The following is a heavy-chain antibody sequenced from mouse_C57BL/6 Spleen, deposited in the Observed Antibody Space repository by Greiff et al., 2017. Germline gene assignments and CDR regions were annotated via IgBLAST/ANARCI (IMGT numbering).Heavy chain of an antibody. CDR1: GYTFTSYG. CDR3: ARPYDGFDY. V-gene: IGHV1-81*01. Sequence: VQLVESGAELARPGASVKLSCKASGYTFTSYGISWVKQRTGQGLEWIGEIYPRSGNTYYNEKFKGKATLTADKYSSTAYMELRSLTSEDSAVYFCARPYDGFDYWGQGTTLTVSS. J-gene: IGHJ2*01. D-gene: IGHD2-3*01. CDR2: IYPRSGNT.